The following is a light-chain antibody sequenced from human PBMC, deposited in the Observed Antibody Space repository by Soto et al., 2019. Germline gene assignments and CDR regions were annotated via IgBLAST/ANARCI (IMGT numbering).Light chain of an antibody. CDR2: GAS. CDR3: HQYNFWPT. J-gene: IGKJ1*01. Sequence: EIVLTQSPGTLSLSPGERATLSCRTSQSVSSNYLAWYQQKPGQAPRLLIYGASSRATGIPDRFSGSGSGTDFTLTISRLEPEDFAVYYCHQYNFWPTFGQGTKVDIK. V-gene: IGKV3-20*01. CDR1: QSVSSNY.